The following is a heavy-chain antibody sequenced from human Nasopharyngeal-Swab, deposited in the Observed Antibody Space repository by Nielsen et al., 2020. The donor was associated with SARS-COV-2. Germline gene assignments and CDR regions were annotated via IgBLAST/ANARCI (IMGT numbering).Heavy chain of an antibody. CDR2: ISGSGGST. CDR3: AKDSSGYGNWFDP. J-gene: IGHJ5*02. V-gene: IGHV3-23*01. Sequence: GALKISCAASGFTFSSYAMSWVRQAPGKGLEWVSAISGSGGSTYYADSVKGRFTISRDNSKNTLYLQMNSLRAEDTAVYYCAKDSSGYGNWFDPWGQGTLVTVSS. D-gene: IGHD5-12*01. CDR1: GFTFSSYA.